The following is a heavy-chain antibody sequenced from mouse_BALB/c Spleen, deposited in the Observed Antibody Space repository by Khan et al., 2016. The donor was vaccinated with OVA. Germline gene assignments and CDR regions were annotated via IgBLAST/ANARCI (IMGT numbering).Heavy chain of an antibody. D-gene: IGHD1-1*01. V-gene: IGHV1S41*01. J-gene: IGHJ4*01. Sequence: DLVKPGASVKLSCKASGYTFTSYWINWIKQRPGQGLEWVGHIGPGGGNTYYNEIFKGKATLTVDTSSSTAYIQLSSLSSEDSAVYFCARSNYYGSSLYAMDYWGQGTSVTVSS. CDR2: IGPGGGNT. CDR1: GYTFTSYW. CDR3: ARSNYYGSSLYAMDY.